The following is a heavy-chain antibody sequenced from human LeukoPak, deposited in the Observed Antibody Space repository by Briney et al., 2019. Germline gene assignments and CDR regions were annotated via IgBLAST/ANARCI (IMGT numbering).Heavy chain of an antibody. V-gene: IGHV4-39*01. CDR2: IYYSGST. Sequence: SSETLSLTCTVSGGSISSSSYYWGWIRQPPGKGLEWIGSIYYSGSTYYNPSLKSRVTISVDTSKNQFSLKLRSVTAADTAVYYCARLFGQYYFDYWGQGTLVTVSS. J-gene: IGHJ4*02. CDR1: GGSISSSSYY. CDR3: ARLFGQYYFDY. D-gene: IGHD3-10*01.